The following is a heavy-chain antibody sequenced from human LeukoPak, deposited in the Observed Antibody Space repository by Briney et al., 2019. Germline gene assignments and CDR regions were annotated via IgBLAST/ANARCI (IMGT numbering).Heavy chain of an antibody. CDR2: IYYSGST. V-gene: IGHV4-59*12. Sequence: SETLSLTCTVSGGSISSYYWSWIRQPPGKGLEWIGYIYYSGSTNYNPSLKSRVTISVDTSKNQFSLKLSSVTAADTAVYYCARDLGIDWFDPWGQGTLVTVSS. CDR3: ARDLGIDWFDP. D-gene: IGHD7-27*01. CDR1: GGSISSYY. J-gene: IGHJ5*02.